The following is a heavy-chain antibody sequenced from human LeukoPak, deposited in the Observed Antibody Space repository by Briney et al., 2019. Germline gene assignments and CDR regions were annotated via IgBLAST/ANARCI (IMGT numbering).Heavy chain of an antibody. CDR2: ISWNSGSI. CDR3: AKDINYGDYDGYYFDY. D-gene: IGHD4-17*01. CDR1: GYTLTELS. Sequence: SCKVSGYTLTELSMHWVRHAPGKGLEWGSGISWNSGSIGYAGSVKGRFTISRDNAKNSLYLQMNSLRAEDTALYYCAKDINYGDYDGYYFDYWGQGTLVTVSS. J-gene: IGHJ4*02. V-gene: IGHV3-9*01.